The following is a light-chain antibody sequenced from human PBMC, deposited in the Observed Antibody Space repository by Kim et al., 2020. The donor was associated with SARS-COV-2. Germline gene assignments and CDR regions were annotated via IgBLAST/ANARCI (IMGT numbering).Light chain of an antibody. CDR1: NIESKS. CDR2: YDS. Sequence: APGKPASITSAGDNIESKSVHWYQQKPGQAPVLVISYDSDRPSGIPERLSGSNSDNTATLTISEVEAGDEADYYCQVWDSSSVQRVFGGGTQLTVL. V-gene: IGLV3-21*04. CDR3: QVWDSSSVQRV. J-gene: IGLJ2*01.